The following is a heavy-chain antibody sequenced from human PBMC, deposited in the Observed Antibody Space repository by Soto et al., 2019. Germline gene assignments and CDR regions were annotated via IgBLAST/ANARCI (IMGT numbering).Heavy chain of an antibody. CDR3: ERVGGGVYGEYFDY. V-gene: IGHV1-18*01. J-gene: IGHJ4*02. CDR1: GYTFNSYG. Sequence: ASVKVSCKASGYTFNSYGISWVRQAPGQGHEWMGWISAYNGNTNYAQKLQGRDTVTTDTSTSTAHMELRSLRSNDTARNYWERVGGGVYGEYFDYWGQGTLVTVSS. CDR2: ISAYNGNT. D-gene: IGHD4-17*01.